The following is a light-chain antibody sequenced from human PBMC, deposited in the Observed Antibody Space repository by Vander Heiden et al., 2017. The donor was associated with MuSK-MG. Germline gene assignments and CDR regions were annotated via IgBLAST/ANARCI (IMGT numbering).Light chain of an antibody. CDR2: QDS. CDR3: QAWDSSTVKV. J-gene: IGLJ2*01. V-gene: IGLV3-1*01. CDR1: KLGDKY. Sequence: SYELTQPPSVSVSPGQTASITCSGDKLGDKYACWYQQKPGQSPVLVIHQDSKRPSGIPERFSGSNSGNTATLTISGTQAMDEADYYCQAWDSSTVKVFGGGTKLTVL.